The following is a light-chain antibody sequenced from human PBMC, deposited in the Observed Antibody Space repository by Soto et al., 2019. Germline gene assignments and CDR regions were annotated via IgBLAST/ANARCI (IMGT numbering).Light chain of an antibody. J-gene: IGKJ4*01. Sequence: IVLTQSAATLSLYPGERATLSCRASQSVDSYLAWYQQKPGQAPRLVIFDAFNRATGIPARFSGSGSGTDFTLTISSLEPEDFAVYYCQQHSDRLTFGGGTRVEI. CDR3: QQHSDRLT. CDR2: DAF. V-gene: IGKV3-11*01. CDR1: QSVDSY.